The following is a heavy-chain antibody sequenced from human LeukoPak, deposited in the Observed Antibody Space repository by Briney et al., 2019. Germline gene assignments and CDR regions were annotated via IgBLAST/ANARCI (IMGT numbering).Heavy chain of an antibody. J-gene: IGHJ4*02. V-gene: IGHV3-21*01. CDR1: GFTFSSYS. Sequence: GGSLRLSCAASGFTFSSYSMNWVRQAPGKGLEWAPSISSSSSYIYYADSVKGRFTISRDNAKNTLYLQMNSLRAEDTAVYYCARGMRGRDYFDYWGQGTLVTVSS. CDR3: ARGMRGRDYFDY. CDR2: ISSSSSYI.